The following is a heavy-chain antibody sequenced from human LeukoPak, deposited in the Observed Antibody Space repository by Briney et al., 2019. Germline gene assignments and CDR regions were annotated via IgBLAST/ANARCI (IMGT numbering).Heavy chain of an antibody. CDR3: TRTIFGVVIQYYYYMDV. V-gene: IGHV3-49*04. J-gene: IGHJ6*03. CDR2: IRSKAYGGTT. Sequence: PGRSLRLSCTASGFTFGDYAMSWVRRAPGKGLEWVGFIRSKAYGGTTEYAASVKGRFTISRDDSKSIAYLQMNSLKTEDTAVYYCTRTIFGVVIQYYYYMDVWGKGTTVTVSS. D-gene: IGHD3-3*01. CDR1: GFTFGDYA.